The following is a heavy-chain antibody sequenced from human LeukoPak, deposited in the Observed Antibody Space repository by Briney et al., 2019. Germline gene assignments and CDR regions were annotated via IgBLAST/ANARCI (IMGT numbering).Heavy chain of an antibody. CDR3: ARHSRGTGYSYGIRRPGFDY. CDR1: GGSFSGYY. J-gene: IGHJ4*02. CDR2: INHSGST. V-gene: IGHV4-34*01. D-gene: IGHD5-18*01. Sequence: PSETLSLTCAVYGGSFSGYYWSWIRQPPGKGLEWIGGINHSGSTNYNPSLKSRVTISVDTSKNQFSLKLSSVTAADTAVYYCARHSRGTGYSYGIRRPGFDYWGQGTLVTVSS.